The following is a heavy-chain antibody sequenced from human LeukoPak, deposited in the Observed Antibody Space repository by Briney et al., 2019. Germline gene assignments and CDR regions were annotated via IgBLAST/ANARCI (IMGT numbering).Heavy chain of an antibody. CDR1: GYTFTGYY. CDR2: INPNSGGT. V-gene: IGHV1-2*02. J-gene: IGHJ4*02. D-gene: IGHD3-10*01. CDR3: ARASTSGSYYSHSDY. Sequence: ASVKVSCKASGYTFTGYYMHWVRQAPGQGLEWMGWINPNSGGTNYAQKFQGRVTMTRDTSTSTVYMELSSLRSEDTAVYYCARASTSGSYYSHSDYWGQGTLVTVSS.